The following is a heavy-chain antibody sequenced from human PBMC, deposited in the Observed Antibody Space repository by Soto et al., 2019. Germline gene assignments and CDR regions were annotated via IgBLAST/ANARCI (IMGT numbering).Heavy chain of an antibody. CDR3: AKGTGGYDPSDY. D-gene: IGHD5-12*01. V-gene: IGHV3-9*01. CDR2: ISWNSGTL. CDR1: GFTFDDYA. Sequence: VQLVESGGGLVQPGRSLRLSCVASGFTFDDYAMHWVRQAPGKGLEWVSGISWNSGTLGYVDSVKGRFTISRDNANNSLYLQMNSLRPEDTALYFCAKGTGGYDPSDYWGQGTLVTVSS. J-gene: IGHJ4*02.